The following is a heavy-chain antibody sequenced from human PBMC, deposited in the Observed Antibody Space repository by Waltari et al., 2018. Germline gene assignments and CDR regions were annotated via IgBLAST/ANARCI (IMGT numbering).Heavy chain of an antibody. Sequence: EVQLVESGGGLVQPVRSLGLSCAASGFRFNNYWVPWDRQAPGKGLVWVSRINPEGTNTAYADSVKGRCTVSRDNAKNTLYLQMTSLRAEDTAVYYCVRGGHFDWSPLDHWGPGTLVTVSS. CDR2: INPEGTNT. CDR3: VRGGHFDWSPLDH. J-gene: IGHJ4*02. D-gene: IGHD3-9*01. CDR1: GFRFNNYW. V-gene: IGHV3-74*01.